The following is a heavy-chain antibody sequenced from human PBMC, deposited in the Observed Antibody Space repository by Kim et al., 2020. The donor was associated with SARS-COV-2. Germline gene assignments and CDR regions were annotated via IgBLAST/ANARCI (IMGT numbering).Heavy chain of an antibody. D-gene: IGHD1-26*01. CDR2: INARSNYI. Sequence: GGSLRLSCVASRFTFSNYAMNWVRQAPGKGLEWVASINARSNYIYYSDSVRGRFTVSRDNPTNSLFLHVDSLRADDTAVYYCARGHSGKYPRIEGFDIWG. CDR3: ARGHSGKYPRIEGFDI. V-gene: IGHV3-21*06. J-gene: IGHJ3*02. CDR1: RFTFSNYA.